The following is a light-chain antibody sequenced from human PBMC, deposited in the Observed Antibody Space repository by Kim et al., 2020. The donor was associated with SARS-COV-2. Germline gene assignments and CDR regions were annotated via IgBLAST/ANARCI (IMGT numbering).Light chain of an antibody. CDR1: QSISTW. CDR2: KAL. Sequence: AVVGDRVPITCRASQSISTWVAWYQQKPGKAPNLLIYKALILESGVPSRFSGSASGTDFTLTITSLQPDDFGTYYCQHYSAYPWTFGQGTKVDIK. CDR3: QHYSAYPWT. V-gene: IGKV1-5*03. J-gene: IGKJ1*01.